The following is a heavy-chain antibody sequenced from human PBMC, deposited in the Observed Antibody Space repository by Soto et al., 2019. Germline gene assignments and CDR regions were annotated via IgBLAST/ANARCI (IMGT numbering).Heavy chain of an antibody. J-gene: IGHJ4*02. CDR1: GFTFSNYN. CDR3: ATPMALPGSDY. Sequence: GGSLRLSCAASGFTFSNYNINWVRQAPGKGLEWISSISISNFIYYAASVKGRFTISRDNAKNSLYLQMNSLRVEDTAVYYCATPMALPGSDYWGEGALVTVSS. CDR2: ISISNFI. D-gene: IGHD3-10*01. V-gene: IGHV3-21*01.